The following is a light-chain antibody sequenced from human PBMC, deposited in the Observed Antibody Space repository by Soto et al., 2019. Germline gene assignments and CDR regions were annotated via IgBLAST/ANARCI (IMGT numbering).Light chain of an antibody. CDR1: SSDVGGYNY. CDR2: AVS. J-gene: IGLJ1*01. V-gene: IGLV2-11*01. Sequence: QSALTRPRSVSGSPGQSVTISCTGTSSDVGGYNYVSWYQQHPGKAPKLTIYAVSERPSGVPDRFSGSKSGNTASLTISGLQAEDEADYYCCSYAGNYTDVFGTGTKVTVL. CDR3: CSYAGNYTDV.